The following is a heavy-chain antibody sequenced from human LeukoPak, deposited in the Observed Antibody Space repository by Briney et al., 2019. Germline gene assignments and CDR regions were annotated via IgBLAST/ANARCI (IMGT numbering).Heavy chain of an antibody. CDR3: ARGLVGDFWSGYSHYFDY. CDR1: GYTFTTYA. D-gene: IGHD3-3*01. CDR2: MNPNSGNT. Sequence: ASVKVSSKASGYTFTTYAMNWVRQAPGQGLEWMGWMNPNSGNTGYAQKFQGRVTITRNTSISTAYMELSSLRSEDTAVYYCARGLVGDFWSGYSHYFDYWGQGTLVTVSS. V-gene: IGHV1-8*03. J-gene: IGHJ4*02.